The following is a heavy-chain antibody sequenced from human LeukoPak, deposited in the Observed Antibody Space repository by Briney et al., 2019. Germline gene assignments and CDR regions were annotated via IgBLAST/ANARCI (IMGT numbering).Heavy chain of an antibody. V-gene: IGHV3-30-3*02. J-gene: IGHJ4*02. CDR1: GFTFSSYA. CDR2: ISYDGSNK. Sequence: GGSLRLSCAASGFTFSSYAMHWVRQAPGKGLEWVAVISYDGSNKYYADSVKGRFTISRDNSKNTLYLQMNSLGADDTAVYFCAKDISQGYTFGSIEEDYWGQGTLVTVSS. D-gene: IGHD5-18*01. CDR3: AKDISQGYTFGSIEEDY.